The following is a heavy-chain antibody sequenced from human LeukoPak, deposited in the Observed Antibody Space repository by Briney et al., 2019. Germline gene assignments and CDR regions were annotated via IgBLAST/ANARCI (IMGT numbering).Heavy chain of an antibody. CDR2: ISSSSGPI. CDR3: AELGITMIGGV. V-gene: IGHV3-48*03. D-gene: IGHD3-10*02. Sequence: GGFLRLSCAASGFTFSRYEMNWVRQAPGRGLEWVSYISSSSGPIYYADSVKGRFTISRDNAKNSLYLQMNSLRAEDTAVYYCAELGITMIGGVWGKGTTVTISS. J-gene: IGHJ6*04. CDR1: GFTFSRYE.